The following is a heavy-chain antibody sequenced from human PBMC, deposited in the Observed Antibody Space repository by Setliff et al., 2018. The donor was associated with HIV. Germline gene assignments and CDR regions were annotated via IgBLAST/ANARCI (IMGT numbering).Heavy chain of an antibody. CDR2: VNPDGSEA. V-gene: IGHV3-7*01. J-gene: IGHJ5*02. CDR1: GFTFSKYW. D-gene: IGHD3-10*01. CDR3: ADPPSGS. Sequence: GGSLRLSCAASGFTFSKYWMSWVRQAPGKGLEWVASVNPDGSEASSVGSMKGRFTVSRDNAKNSLSLQMNSLRVEDTAIYYCADPPSGSWGQGTLVTVSS.